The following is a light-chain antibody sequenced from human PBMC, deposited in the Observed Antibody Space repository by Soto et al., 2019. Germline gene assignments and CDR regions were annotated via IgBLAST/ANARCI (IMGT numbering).Light chain of an antibody. CDR2: DAS. CDR3: QQHDILPIT. J-gene: IGKJ5*01. V-gene: IGKV3D-20*01. CDR1: QSVSSSY. Sequence: EIVMTQSPGTLSVSPGERATLSCGASQSVSSSYLAWYQQKPGLAPRLLIYDASSRATGIPDRFSGSGSGTDFTLTISRLEPEDFALYYCQQHDILPITFGQGTRLEI.